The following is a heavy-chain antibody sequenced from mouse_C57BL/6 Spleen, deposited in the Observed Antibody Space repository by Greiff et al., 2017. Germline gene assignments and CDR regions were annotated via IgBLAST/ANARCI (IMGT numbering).Heavy chain of an antibody. CDR2: IWRGGST. D-gene: IGHD4-1*01. Sequence: VQVEESGPGLVPPSQSLSITCTVSGFSLTSYGVPWVRPSPGKGLEWLGVIWRGGSTDYNAAFMSRLSITKDNSKSQVFFKMNSLQADDTAIYYSAKGGGTLDYWGQGTTLTVSS. CDR1: GFSLTSYG. V-gene: IGHV2-5*01. J-gene: IGHJ2*01. CDR3: AKGGGTLDY.